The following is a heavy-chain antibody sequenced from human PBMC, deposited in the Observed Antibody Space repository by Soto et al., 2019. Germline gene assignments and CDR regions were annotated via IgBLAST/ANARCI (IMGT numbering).Heavy chain of an antibody. D-gene: IGHD3-16*01. Sequence: GASVKVSCKASGYSITKYGISWVRQAPGQGLEWMGWLNTDNGKTYYAQKFQGRVTMTTDTSTTIAYMELRSLTSDDTALYFCARGITIGGGLNGVDVWGQGNRGTVSS. CDR1: GYSITKYG. CDR3: ARGITIGGGLNGVDV. J-gene: IGHJ6*01. CDR2: LNTDNGKT. V-gene: IGHV1-18*01.